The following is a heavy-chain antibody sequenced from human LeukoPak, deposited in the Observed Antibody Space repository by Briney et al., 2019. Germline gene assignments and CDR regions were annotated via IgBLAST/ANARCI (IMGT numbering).Heavy chain of an antibody. Sequence: GGSLRLSCAASGFTFSSHGMHWVRQAPGEGLEWVALISYDGSTTCYSDSVKGRFTISRDNSKNTLYLQMSSLRAEDTAVYYCVKPRKYTTNWSFDYWGQGTLVTVSS. V-gene: IGHV3-30*18. CDR1: GFTFSSHG. CDR3: VKPRKYTTNWSFDY. J-gene: IGHJ4*02. CDR2: ISYDGSTT. D-gene: IGHD6-13*01.